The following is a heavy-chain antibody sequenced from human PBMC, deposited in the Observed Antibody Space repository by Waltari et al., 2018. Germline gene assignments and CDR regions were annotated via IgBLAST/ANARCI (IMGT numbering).Heavy chain of an antibody. J-gene: IGHJ4*02. V-gene: IGHV3-48*03. CDR3: AREGEAGYSSSWYSDY. D-gene: IGHD6-13*01. CDR2: ISSSGSTI. Sequence: EVQLVESGGGLVQPGGSLRLSCAASGFTFSSYEMNWVRKAPGKGLEWISYISSSGSTIYSADSVKGRFTISRDNAKNSLYLQMNSLRAEDTAVYYCAREGEAGYSSSWYSDYWGQGTLVTVSS. CDR1: GFTFSSYE.